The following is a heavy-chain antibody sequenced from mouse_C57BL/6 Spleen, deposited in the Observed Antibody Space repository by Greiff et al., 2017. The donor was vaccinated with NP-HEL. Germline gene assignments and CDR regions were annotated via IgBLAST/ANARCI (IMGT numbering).Heavy chain of an antibody. D-gene: IGHD1-1*01. CDR1: GYSITSGYY. Sequence: EVKLLESGPGLVKPSQSLSLICSVTGYSITSGYYWNWIRQFPGNKLEWMGYISYDGSNNYNPSLKNRISITRDTSKNQFFLKLNSVTTEDTATYYCARDGSSFFDYWGQGTTLTVSS. V-gene: IGHV3-6*01. J-gene: IGHJ2*01. CDR2: ISYDGSN. CDR3: ARDGSSFFDY.